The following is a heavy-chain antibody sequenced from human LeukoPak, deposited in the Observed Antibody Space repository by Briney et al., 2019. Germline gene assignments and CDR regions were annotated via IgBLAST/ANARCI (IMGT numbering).Heavy chain of an antibody. V-gene: IGHV4-39*01. J-gene: IGHJ4*02. CDR1: GGSISSSSYY. CDR3: ASQVRYGSGSYYDY. CDR2: IYYSGST. D-gene: IGHD3-10*01. Sequence: SETLSLTCTVYGGSISSSSYYWGWIRQPPGKGLEWIGSIYYSGSTYYNPSPKSRVTISVDTSKNQFSLKLSSVTSADTPVYYSASQVRYGSGSYYDYWGQGTLVTVSS.